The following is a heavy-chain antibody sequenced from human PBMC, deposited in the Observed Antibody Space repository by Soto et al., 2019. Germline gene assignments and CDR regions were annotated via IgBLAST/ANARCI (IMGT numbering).Heavy chain of an antibody. V-gene: IGHV4-39*01. CDR3: ARQRPAASGRTFDY. CDR1: GGSFSIGDYY. CDR2: INTGGNT. Sequence: QLQLQLAGPGLMKPSETLSLTCTVSGGSFSIGDYYWGWIRQPPGKGLDWIASINTGGNTYYNPSLKSRLAISVDTSRNQCSLSLRSVTAADTAIYYCARQRPAASGRTFDYWGQGTLVTVSS. J-gene: IGHJ4*02. D-gene: IGHD2-2*01.